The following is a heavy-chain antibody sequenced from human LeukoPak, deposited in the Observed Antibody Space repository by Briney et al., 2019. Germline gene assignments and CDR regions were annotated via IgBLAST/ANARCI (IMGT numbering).Heavy chain of an antibody. Sequence: GGSLRLSCAASGFTFSSYSMNWVRQAPGKGLEWVSSISSSSSYIYYADSVKGRFTISRDNAKNSLYLQMNSLRAEDTAVYYCARDQGSYVDAFDIWGQGTMVTVSS. CDR3: ARDQGSYVDAFDI. CDR1: GFTFSSYS. V-gene: IGHV3-21*01. J-gene: IGHJ3*02. D-gene: IGHD1-26*01. CDR2: ISSSSSYI.